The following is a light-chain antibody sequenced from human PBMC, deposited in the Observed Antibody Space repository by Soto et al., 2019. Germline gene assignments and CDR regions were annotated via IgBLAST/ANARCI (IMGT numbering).Light chain of an antibody. CDR2: AAS. J-gene: IGKJ4*01. Sequence: DIQMTQSPSSVSASVGDTVTITCRASQDISNWLAWYQHKPGKAPKLLIYAASSLQSGVPSRFSGTGSGTDFTLTISNLQPEDFATYYCQQGNSFPALTFGGGTKVEIK. V-gene: IGKV1-12*01. CDR1: QDISNW. CDR3: QQGNSFPALT.